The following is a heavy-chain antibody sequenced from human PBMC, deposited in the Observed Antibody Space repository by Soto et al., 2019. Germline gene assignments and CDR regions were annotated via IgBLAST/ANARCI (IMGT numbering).Heavy chain of an antibody. J-gene: IGHJ4*02. Sequence: GGSLRLSCAASGFTFSSYGMHRVRQAPGKVLEWVAVISYDGSNTYYADSVKGRFTISRDNSKNTLYLQMNSLRAEDTAVYYCANGVVVPGYWGQGTLVTVSS. V-gene: IGHV3-30*18. CDR3: ANGVVVPGY. D-gene: IGHD2-15*01. CDR1: GFTFSSYG. CDR2: ISYDGSNT.